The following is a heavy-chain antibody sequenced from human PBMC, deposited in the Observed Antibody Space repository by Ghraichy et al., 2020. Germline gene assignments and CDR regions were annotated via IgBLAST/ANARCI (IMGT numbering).Heavy chain of an antibody. CDR3: VSTPKGSWYFDL. CDR1: GASISSGSHF. V-gene: IGHV4-39*01. CDR2: IYYSGNT. J-gene: IGHJ2*01. Sequence: SETLSLTCTVSGASISSGSHFWGWIRQPPGKGLEWIGSIYYSGNTYYNPSLKSRVTISIATSKNQFSLKLSSVTAADTAVYYCVSTPKGSWYFDLWGRGTLVTVSS. D-gene: IGHD3-10*01.